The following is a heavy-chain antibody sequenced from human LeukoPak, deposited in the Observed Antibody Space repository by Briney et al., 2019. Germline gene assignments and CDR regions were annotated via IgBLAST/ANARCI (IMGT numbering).Heavy chain of an antibody. CDR3: AKDIEALYYDSSGFMAPGY. CDR2: INGDGGST. Sequence: GGSLRLSCAASGFTFDDYAMHWVRQAPGKGLEWVSLINGDGGSTYYADSVKGRFTISRDNSKNSLYLQMDSLRTEDTALYYCAKDIEALYYDSSGFMAPGYWGQGTLVTVSS. J-gene: IGHJ4*02. CDR1: GFTFDDYA. D-gene: IGHD3-22*01. V-gene: IGHV3-43*02.